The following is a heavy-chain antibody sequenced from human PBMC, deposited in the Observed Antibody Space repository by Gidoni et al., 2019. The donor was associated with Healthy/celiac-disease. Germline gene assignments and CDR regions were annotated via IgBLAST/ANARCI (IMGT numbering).Heavy chain of an antibody. CDR3: AKERAATDFFDY. CDR2: ISYDGSNK. V-gene: IGHV3-30*18. D-gene: IGHD2-15*01. CDR1: GFTFSSYG. Sequence: QVQLVESGGGVVQPGRSLRLSCAASGFTFSSYGMHWVRQAPGKGLEWVAVISYDGSNKYYADSVKGRFTISRDNSKNTLYLQMNSLRAEDTAVYYCAKERAATDFFDYWGQGTLVTVSS. J-gene: IGHJ4*02.